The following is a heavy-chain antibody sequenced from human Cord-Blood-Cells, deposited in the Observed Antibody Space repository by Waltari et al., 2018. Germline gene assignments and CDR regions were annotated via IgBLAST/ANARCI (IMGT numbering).Heavy chain of an antibody. CDR1: VGAFSGYY. CDR3: ARGNCSGGSCSNWFDP. V-gene: IGHV4-34*01. D-gene: IGHD2-15*01. Sequence: VQLQQWGAGLLKPSETPFLTCAVSVGAFSGYYWSWIRQPPGKGLEWIGESNHSGSTNYNPSLKSRVTISVDTSKNQFSLKLSSVTAADTAVYYCARGNCSGGSCSNWFDPWGQGTLVTVSS. J-gene: IGHJ5*02. CDR2: SNHSGST.